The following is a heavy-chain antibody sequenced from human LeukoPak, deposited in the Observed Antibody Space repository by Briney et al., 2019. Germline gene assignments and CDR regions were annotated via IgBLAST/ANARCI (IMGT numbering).Heavy chain of an antibody. V-gene: IGHV3-23*01. CDR1: GFTFSSYA. CDR3: ARDQS. J-gene: IGHJ4*02. Sequence: PGGSLRLSCAASGFTFSSYAMSWVRQAPGKGLEWVSVIGYSGGTIYYADFVKGRFTISRDNAKNSLYLQMNSLRAEDTAVYYCARDQSWGQGTLVTVSS. CDR2: IGYSGGTI.